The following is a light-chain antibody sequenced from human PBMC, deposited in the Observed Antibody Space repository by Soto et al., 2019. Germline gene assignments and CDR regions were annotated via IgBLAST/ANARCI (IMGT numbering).Light chain of an antibody. J-gene: IGLJ2*01. V-gene: IGLV4-69*01. CDR3: QTWGSGII. CDR2: LNNDGSH. CDR1: SAHSLFA. Sequence: QPVLTQSPSASASLGASVKLTCTLSSAHSLFAIAWHQQQPDKGPRFLMKLNNDGSHTKGDGIPDRFPGSSSGAERYLTISSLQSEDEADYYCQTWGSGIIFGGGTKLTVL.